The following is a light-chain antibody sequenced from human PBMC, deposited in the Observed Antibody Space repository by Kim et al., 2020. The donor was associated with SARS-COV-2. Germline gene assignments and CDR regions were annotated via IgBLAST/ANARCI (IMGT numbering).Light chain of an antibody. CDR1: QSVSSNY. Sequence: LSPGGRATLSCRASQSVSSNYLAWYQQKPGQAPRLLIYGASSRATGIPDRFSGSGSGTDFTLTISRLEPEDFAVYYCQQYGSSPYTFGQGTKLEI. V-gene: IGKV3-20*01. J-gene: IGKJ2*01. CDR2: GAS. CDR3: QQYGSSPYT.